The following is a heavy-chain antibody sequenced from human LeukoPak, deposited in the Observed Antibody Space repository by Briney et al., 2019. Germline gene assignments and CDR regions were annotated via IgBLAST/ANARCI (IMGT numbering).Heavy chain of an antibody. CDR3: ARVDYSKENYFDY. D-gene: IGHD4-11*01. J-gene: IGHJ4*02. CDR1: GGSISSYY. V-gene: IGHV4-59*01. Sequence: PSETLSLTCTVSGGSISSYYWSWIRQPPGKGLEWIGYIYYSGSTNYNPSLKSRVTISVDTSKNQFSLKLSSVTAADTAVYYCARVDYSKENYFDYWGQGTLVTVSS. CDR2: IYYSGST.